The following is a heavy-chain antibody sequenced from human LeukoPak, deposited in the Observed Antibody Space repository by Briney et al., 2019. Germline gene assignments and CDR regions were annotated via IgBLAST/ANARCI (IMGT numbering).Heavy chain of an antibody. D-gene: IGHD6-19*01. V-gene: IGHV4-59*01. CDR3: ARDMNSSGWYGITY. J-gene: IGHJ4*02. CDR2: IYYSGST. CDR1: GGSISSYY. Sequence: SETLSLTCTVSGGSISSYYWSWIRQPPGKGLEWIGYIYYSGSTNYNPSLKSRVTISVDTSKNQFSLKLSSVTAADTAVYYCARDMNSSGWYGITYGGQGTLVTVSS.